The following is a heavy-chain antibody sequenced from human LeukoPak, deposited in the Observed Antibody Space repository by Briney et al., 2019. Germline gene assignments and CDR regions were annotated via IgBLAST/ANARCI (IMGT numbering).Heavy chain of an antibody. D-gene: IGHD2-2*01. Sequence: GGSLRLSCGASGFTFDDYWMSWVRQAPGQGLEWVANINQDGSEKYYLDSAKGRFTISRDNARNSLYLQVNSLRAEDTAVYYCSRGGTSGYSSSRHFWGGNYYFDYWGQGSLVTVSS. CDR1: GFTFDDYW. CDR2: INQDGSEK. V-gene: IGHV3-7*01. J-gene: IGHJ4*02. CDR3: SRGGTSGYSSSRHFWGGNYYFDY.